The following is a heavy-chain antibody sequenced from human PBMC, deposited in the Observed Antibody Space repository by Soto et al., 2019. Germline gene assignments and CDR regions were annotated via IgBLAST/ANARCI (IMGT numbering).Heavy chain of an antibody. CDR1: GFTFTSHW. V-gene: IGHV3-74*01. CDR3: ARDRPHNWFDP. Sequence: GGSLRLSCVASGFTFTSHWMHWVRQAPGKGLVWVSRISTDGTTSAYADSVKGRFTISRDNAKNMLYLQMNSLRVEDTAVYYCARDRPHNWFDPWGQGTLVTVSS. J-gene: IGHJ5*02. CDR2: ISTDGTTS.